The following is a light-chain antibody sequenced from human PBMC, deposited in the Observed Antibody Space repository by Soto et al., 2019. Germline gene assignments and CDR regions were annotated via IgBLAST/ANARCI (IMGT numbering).Light chain of an antibody. CDR3: MHGTYWRPT. J-gene: IGKJ1*01. CDR1: QSVVYSDGNAY. V-gene: IGKV2-30*01. CDR2: TVS. Sequence: DVVMTQSPPSLPVTLGQPASISCRSSQSVVYSDGNAYLNWFHQRPGQSPRRLIYTVSNRYSGVPDRFSGGWSGNEFTLKVSRVQAEDVGSYYFMHGTYWRPTFGQGTKVEI.